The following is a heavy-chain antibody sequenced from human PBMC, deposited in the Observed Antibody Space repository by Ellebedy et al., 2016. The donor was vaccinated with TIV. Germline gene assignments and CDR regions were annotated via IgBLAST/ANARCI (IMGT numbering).Heavy chain of an antibody. CDR1: GYTFTDYY. CDR2: INPNTGGT. Sequence: ASVKVSCXASGYTFTDYYIHWVRQAPGQGLEWLGWINPNTGGTNSAQRFQGRVTMTRDMSINTAYMELSSLTSDDTAVYYCARVPGRSGSYSGLDYWGQGTLVTVSS. CDR3: ARVPGRSGSYSGLDY. J-gene: IGHJ4*02. V-gene: IGHV1-2*02. D-gene: IGHD1-26*01.